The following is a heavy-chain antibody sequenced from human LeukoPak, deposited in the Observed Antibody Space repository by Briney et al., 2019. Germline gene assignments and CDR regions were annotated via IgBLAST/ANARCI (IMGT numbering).Heavy chain of an antibody. Sequence: GGSLRLSCAASGFIFSNYWMSWVRLAPGRGLEWVANIKQDGSEEYYVDSVKGRFTISRDNAKNSMFLQMNSLRADDTAVYYCARIFSVYYVFDYWGQGTPVTASS. CDR1: GFIFSNYW. J-gene: IGHJ4*02. V-gene: IGHV3-7*01. CDR3: ARIFSVYYVFDY. D-gene: IGHD5/OR15-5a*01. CDR2: IKQDGSEE.